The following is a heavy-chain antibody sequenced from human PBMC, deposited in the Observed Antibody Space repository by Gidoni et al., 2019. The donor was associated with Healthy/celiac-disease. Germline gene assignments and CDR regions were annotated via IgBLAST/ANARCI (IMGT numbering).Heavy chain of an antibody. J-gene: IGHJ4*02. CDR3: ARMGTRYQLLREGSGNYFDY. CDR1: GFTFSSYA. V-gene: IGHV3-23*01. Sequence: EVQLLESGGGLVQPGGSLRLSCAASGFTFSSYAMSWVRQAPGKGLEWVSAISGSGGSTYYADSVKGRFTISRDNSKNTLYLQMNSLRAEDTAVYYCARMGTRYQLLREGSGNYFDYWGQGTLVTVSS. CDR2: ISGSGGST. D-gene: IGHD2-2*01.